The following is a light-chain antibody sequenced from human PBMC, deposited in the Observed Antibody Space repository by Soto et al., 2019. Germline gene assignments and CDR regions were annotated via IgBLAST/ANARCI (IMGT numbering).Light chain of an antibody. V-gene: IGLV2-14*03. CDR1: SSDVGASNY. CDR2: DVT. J-gene: IGLJ1*01. CDR3: SSYRRSTTLRYV. Sequence: QSVLTQPASVSGSPGRSITISCTGTSSDVGASNYVSWYQHHPGKAPKLILYDVTNRPSGVSNRFSGSKSGNTASLTISGLQAEDEADYYCSSYRRSTTLRYVFGDGTKVTVL.